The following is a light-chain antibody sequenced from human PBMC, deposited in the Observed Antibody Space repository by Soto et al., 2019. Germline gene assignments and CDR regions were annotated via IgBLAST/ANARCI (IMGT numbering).Light chain of an antibody. V-gene: IGKV1D-12*01. CDR1: QGISRS. Sequence: DIQMTQSPSSVSASVGDRVTITCQASQGISRSLAWYQQKPGKAPKLLIYSASSLQSGVPSRFSGSGFGTDFTLTISSLQPEDFATYYCQQADTFPITFGQGTRLESK. CDR2: SAS. J-gene: IGKJ5*01. CDR3: QQADTFPIT.